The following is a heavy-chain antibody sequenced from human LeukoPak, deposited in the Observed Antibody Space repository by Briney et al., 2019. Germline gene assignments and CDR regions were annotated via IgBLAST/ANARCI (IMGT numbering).Heavy chain of an antibody. Sequence: GGSLRLSCAASGFTVSSNYMSWVRQAPGKGLEWVSGIYSGGSTFYADSVKGRFTISRDSSKNTLFLQMNSLRAEDTAVYYCARGYSSSSSGVGYWGQGTLVTVSS. CDR3: ARGYSSSSSGVGY. V-gene: IGHV3-53*01. CDR2: IYSGGST. J-gene: IGHJ4*02. CDR1: GFTVSSNY. D-gene: IGHD6-6*01.